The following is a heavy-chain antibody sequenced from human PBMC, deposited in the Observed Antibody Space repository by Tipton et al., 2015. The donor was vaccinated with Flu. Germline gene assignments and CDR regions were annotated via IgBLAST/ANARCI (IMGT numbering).Heavy chain of an antibody. V-gene: IGHV5-51*01. CDR2: IYPGDSDT. Sequence: QLVQSGAEVKEPGESLKISCKGSGYSFTTYWIGWVRQMPGKGLEWMGSIYPGDSDTRYSPSFQGQVTISVDKSISTAYLQWSSLKASDPAMYYCARRGASSRPMDALDVWGQGTLVTASS. J-gene: IGHJ3*01. D-gene: IGHD3-10*01. CDR3: ARRGASSRPMDALDV. CDR1: GYSFTTYW.